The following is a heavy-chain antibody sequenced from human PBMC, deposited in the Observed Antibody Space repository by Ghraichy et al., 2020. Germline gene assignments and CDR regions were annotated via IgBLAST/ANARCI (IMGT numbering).Heavy chain of an antibody. CDR3: AKAYCTSNSCYGGFDY. J-gene: IGHJ4*02. V-gene: IGHV3-23*01. D-gene: IGHD2-2*01. CDR1: GFIFGSHS. CDR2: VSGSGGSR. Sequence: SCAASGFIFGSHSMNWVRQAPGKGLEWLSNVSGSGGSRYYADSVRGRFTISRDNSKNTLYLQMNSLRAEDTAVYYCAKAYCTSNSCYGGFDYWGQGTLVTVSS.